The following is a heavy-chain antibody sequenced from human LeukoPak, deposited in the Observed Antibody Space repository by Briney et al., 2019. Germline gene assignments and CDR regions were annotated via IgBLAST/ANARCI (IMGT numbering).Heavy chain of an antibody. V-gene: IGHV3-23*01. CDR1: GFTFSSYA. CDR3: ARATSSSWWSGAFDI. D-gene: IGHD6-6*01. J-gene: IGHJ3*02. Sequence: GSLRLSCAASGFTFSSYAMSWVRQAPGKGLEWVSAISGSGGSTYYADSVKGRFTISRDNSKNTLYLQMNSLRAEDTAVYYCARATSSSWWSGAFDIWGQGTMVTVSS. CDR2: ISGSGGST.